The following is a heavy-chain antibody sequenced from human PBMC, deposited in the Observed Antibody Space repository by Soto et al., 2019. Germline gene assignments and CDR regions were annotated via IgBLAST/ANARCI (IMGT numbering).Heavy chain of an antibody. CDR1: GYSFTSYW. CDR2: IDPSDSYT. V-gene: IGHV5-10-1*01. Sequence: GESLKISCKGSGYSFTSYWISWVRQMPGKGLEWMGRIDPSDSYTNYSPSFQGHVTISADKSISAAYLQWSSLKASDTAMYYCARRERAVAGYYYYGMDVWGQGTTVTVS. D-gene: IGHD6-19*01. CDR3: ARRERAVAGYYYYGMDV. J-gene: IGHJ6*02.